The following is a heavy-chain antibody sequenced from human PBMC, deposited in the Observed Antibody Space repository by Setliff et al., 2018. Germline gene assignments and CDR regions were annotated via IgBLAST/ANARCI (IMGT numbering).Heavy chain of an antibody. CDR1: GVSINSLSW. CDR3: AREGRSSTRGWYMDA. J-gene: IGHJ6*03. D-gene: IGHD2-2*01. Sequence: SETLSLTCAVSGVSINSLSWWSWVRQSPEKGLEWIGEINHRGSTNYNPSLKSRVTISIGTSKDQFSLKLISMTAADTAVYFCAREGRSSTRGWYMDAWGKGTSVTVSS. CDR2: INHRGST. V-gene: IGHV4-4*02.